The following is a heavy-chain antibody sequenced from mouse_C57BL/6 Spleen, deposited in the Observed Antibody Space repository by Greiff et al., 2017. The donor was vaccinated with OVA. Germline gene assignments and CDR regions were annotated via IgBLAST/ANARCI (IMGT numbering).Heavy chain of an antibody. CDR3: ASNDGYYVAY. CDR2: ISDGGSYT. V-gene: IGHV5-4*03. Sequence: EVMLVESGGGLVKPGGSLKLSCAASGFTFSSYAMSWVRQTPEKRLEWVATISDGGSYTYYPDNVKGRFTISRDNAKNNLYLQMSHLKSEDTAMYYCASNDGYYVAYWGQGTLVTVSA. J-gene: IGHJ3*01. CDR1: GFTFSSYA. D-gene: IGHD2-3*01.